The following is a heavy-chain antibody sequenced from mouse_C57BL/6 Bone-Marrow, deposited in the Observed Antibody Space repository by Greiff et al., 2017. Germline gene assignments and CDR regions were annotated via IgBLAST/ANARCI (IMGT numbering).Heavy chain of an antibody. CDR3: ARGYYGSSYVRDY. CDR2: IHPNSGST. J-gene: IGHJ2*01. D-gene: IGHD1-1*01. V-gene: IGHV1-64*01. CDR1: GYTFTSYW. Sequence: QVQLQQPGAELVKPGASVKLSCKASGYTFTSYWMHWVKQRPGQGREWIGMIHPNSGSTNYNEKFKSKATLTVDKSSSTAYRQLSSLTSEDSAFYYCARGYYGSSYVRDYWGQGTTRTVSS.